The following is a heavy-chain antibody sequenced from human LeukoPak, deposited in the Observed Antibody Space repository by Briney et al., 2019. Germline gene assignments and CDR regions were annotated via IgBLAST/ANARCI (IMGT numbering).Heavy chain of an antibody. J-gene: IGHJ4*02. CDR1: GFTFSSYA. D-gene: IGHD3-22*01. V-gene: IGHV3-23*01. CDR2: ISGSGGST. CDR3: AKDLRHHYYDSSGYDY. Sequence: GGSLRLSCAASGFTFSSYAMSWVRQAPGKGLEWVSAISGSGGSTYYADSVKGRFTISRDNSKNTLYLQMNSLRAEDTAVYYCAKDLRHHYYDSSGYDYWGQGTLVTVSS.